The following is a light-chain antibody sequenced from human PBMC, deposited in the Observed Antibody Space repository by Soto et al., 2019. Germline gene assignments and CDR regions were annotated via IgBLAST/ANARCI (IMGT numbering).Light chain of an antibody. J-gene: IGKJ2*01. CDR3: LHYNRDSA. CDR1: QSVRSW. Sequence: DIQMTQSPSTLSASVGDRVTMTCRASQSVRSWVAWYQQKPGKAPNLLIYKASSLEDGVPSRFSGSGSGTEFTLTISSLQPDDFATYYCLHYNRDSAFGQGTKLEMK. CDR2: KAS. V-gene: IGKV1-5*03.